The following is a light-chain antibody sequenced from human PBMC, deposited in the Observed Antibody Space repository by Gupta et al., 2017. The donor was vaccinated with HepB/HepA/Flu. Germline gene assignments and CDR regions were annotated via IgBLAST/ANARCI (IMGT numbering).Light chain of an antibody. Sequence: SYELTQPPSVSVSPGQPASITCSGDKLGDKYACWYQQKPGQSPVLVIYQDSKRPSGIPERLSGSNSGNTATLTISGTQAMDEADYYCQAWDSSTAVFGGGTKLTVL. V-gene: IGLV3-1*01. CDR3: QAWDSSTAV. J-gene: IGLJ2*01. CDR2: QDS. CDR1: KLGDKY.